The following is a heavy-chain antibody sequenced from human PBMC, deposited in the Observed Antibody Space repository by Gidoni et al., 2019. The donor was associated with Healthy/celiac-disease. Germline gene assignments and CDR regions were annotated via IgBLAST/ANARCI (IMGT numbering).Heavy chain of an antibody. V-gene: IGHV4-30-2*01. CDR3: ARDDHYGDYSNWFDP. Sequence: QLQLQESGSGLVKPSQTLSLTCAVSGGSISSGGYSWSWIRQPPGKGLEWIGYIYHSGSTYYNPSLKSRVTISVDRSKNQFSLKLSSVTAADTAVYYCARDDHYGDYSNWFDPWGQGTLVTVSS. J-gene: IGHJ5*02. D-gene: IGHD4-17*01. CDR1: GGSISSGGYS. CDR2: IYHSGST.